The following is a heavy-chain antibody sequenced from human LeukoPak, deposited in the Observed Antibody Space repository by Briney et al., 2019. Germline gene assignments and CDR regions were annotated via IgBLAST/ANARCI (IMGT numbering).Heavy chain of an antibody. D-gene: IGHD2-8*02. CDR1: GFTFSSYA. Sequence: GGSLRLSRAASGFTFSSYAMSWVRQAPGKGLEWVSAISGSGGSTYYADSVKGRFTISRDNSKNTLYPQMNSLRAEDTAVYYCAKQSPSGGYYFDYWGQGTLVTVSS. CDR3: AKQSPSGGYYFDY. CDR2: ISGSGGST. J-gene: IGHJ4*02. V-gene: IGHV3-23*01.